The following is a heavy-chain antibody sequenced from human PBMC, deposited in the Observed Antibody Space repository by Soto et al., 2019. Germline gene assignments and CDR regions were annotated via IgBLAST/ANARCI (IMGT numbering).Heavy chain of an antibody. D-gene: IGHD4-17*01. J-gene: IGHJ4*02. CDR2: ISDVEGAT. CDR3: VKGTRPLTNIRRSIYGRY. V-gene: IGHV3-23*01. CDR1: GLSFSNYA. Sequence: GSLRLSCAASGLSFSNYAMTWFRQSPGKGLEWVSTISDVEGATYSAGSVKGRFTTSRDNSKNTVFLQMDNLRAEDTAVYFCVKGTRPLTNIRRSIYGRYWGQRTPVTLSS.